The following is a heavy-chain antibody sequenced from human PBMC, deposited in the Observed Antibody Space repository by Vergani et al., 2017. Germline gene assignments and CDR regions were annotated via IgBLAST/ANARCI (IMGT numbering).Heavy chain of an antibody. J-gene: IGHJ6*03. D-gene: IGHD2-2*01. Sequence: QVQLVQSGAEVKKPGSSVKVSCKASGGTFSSYAISWVRQAPGQGLEWMGGIIPIFGTAHYAQKFQGRVTITADESTSTAYMELSSLRSEDTAVYYCAKGPRDCSSTSCYSRWSYYYYMDVWGKGTTVTVSS. V-gene: IGHV1-69*01. CDR2: IIPIFGTA. CDR3: AKGPRDCSSTSCYSRWSYYYYMDV. CDR1: GGTFSSYA.